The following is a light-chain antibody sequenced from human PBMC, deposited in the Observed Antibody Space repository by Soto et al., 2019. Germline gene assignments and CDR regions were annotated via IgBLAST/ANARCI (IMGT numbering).Light chain of an antibody. J-gene: IGKJ5*01. V-gene: IGKV3-15*01. Sequence: EIGMTQSPATLSVSPGERATLSCRASQRVSSSLAWYQQRPGQAPRLLIYGASTRATDIPARFSGSGSGTEFTLTITNLQSEDFAIYYCQHYNNWSTFGQGTRLEIK. CDR1: QRVSSS. CDR2: GAS. CDR3: QHYNNWST.